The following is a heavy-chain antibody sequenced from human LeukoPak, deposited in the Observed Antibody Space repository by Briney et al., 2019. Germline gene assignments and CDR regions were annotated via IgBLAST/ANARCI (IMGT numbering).Heavy chain of an antibody. J-gene: IGHJ5*02. CDR1: GFTFSSYG. D-gene: IGHD2-2*01. CDR2: IRYDGSNK. V-gene: IGHV3-30*02. Sequence: GGSLRLSCAASGFTFSSYGMHWVRQAPGKGLEGVAFIRYDGSNKYYADSVKGRFTISRDNSKNTLYLQMNSLRAEDTAVYYCAKSPGPAATNTFHNWFDPWGQGTLVTVSS. CDR3: AKSPGPAATNTFHNWFDP.